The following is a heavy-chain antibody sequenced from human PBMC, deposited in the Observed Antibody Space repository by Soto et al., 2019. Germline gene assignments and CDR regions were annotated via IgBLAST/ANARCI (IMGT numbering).Heavy chain of an antibody. J-gene: IGHJ4*02. CDR1: GFTLANAW. CDR3: RRDWDYPVL. CDR2: VRSKADGGTT. D-gene: IGHD1-7*01. V-gene: IGHV3-15*01. Sequence: PWGSLRLACAASGFTLANAWMSWVRQAPGKGLEWVGRVRSKADGGTTDYAAPVKGRFTISRDDSENTLYLQMNSLKIDDTAVYYCRRDWDYPVLWGQGTLVTVSS.